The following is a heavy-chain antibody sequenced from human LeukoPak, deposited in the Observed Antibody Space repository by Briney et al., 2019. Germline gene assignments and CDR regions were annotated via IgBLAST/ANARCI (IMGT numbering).Heavy chain of an antibody. CDR1: GFTVSSNY. CDR3: AKRRDPFDY. J-gene: IGHJ4*02. V-gene: IGHV3-23*01. Sequence: GGSLRLSCAASGFTVSSNYMSWVRQAPGKGLEWVSAISGSGGSTYYADSVKGRFTISRDNSKNTLYLQMNSLRAEDTAVYYCAKRRDPFDYWGQGTLVTVSS. CDR2: ISGSGGST.